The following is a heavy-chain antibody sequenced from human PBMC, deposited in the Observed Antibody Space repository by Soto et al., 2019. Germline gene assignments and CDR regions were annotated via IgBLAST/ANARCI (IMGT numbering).Heavy chain of an antibody. CDR3: SGERTSDGRSFLTYHGLDV. V-gene: IGHV3-30-3*01. CDR1: GFTFSNYA. CDR2: IAHDGSYK. D-gene: IGHD2-15*01. Sequence: QVQLVESGGGVVQPGRSLRLSCAASGFTFSNYAIHWVRQAPGKGLEWVAVIAHDGSYKFYADSVKGRFTISRDNSDNALRLQLSSLRVEDTAVYYCSGERTSDGRSFLTYHGLDVWGQGATVTVSS. J-gene: IGHJ6*02.